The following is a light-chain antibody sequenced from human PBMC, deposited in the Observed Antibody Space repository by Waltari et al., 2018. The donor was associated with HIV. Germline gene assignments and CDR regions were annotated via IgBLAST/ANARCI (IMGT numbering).Light chain of an antibody. CDR1: SRDVGGSNY. V-gene: IGLV2-14*01. J-gene: IGLJ2*01. CDR2: EVR. Sequence: QSALTQPASVSGSPGQSITISCTGTSRDVGGSNYVSWYQQHPGKAPKLLIYEVRNRASGISNRFSGSKSGTTASLTISGLQAEDEADYYCCSYASSTTLDVFGGGTKLTVL. CDR3: CSYASSTTLDV.